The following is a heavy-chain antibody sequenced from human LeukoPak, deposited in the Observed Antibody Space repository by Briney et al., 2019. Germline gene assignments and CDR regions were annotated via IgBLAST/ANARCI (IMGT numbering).Heavy chain of an antibody. Sequence: SETLSLTRTVSGGSISSSSYYWGWIRQPPGKGLEWIGSIYYSGSTYYNPSLKSRVTISVDTSKNQFSLKLSSVTAADTAVYYCAQSRPKGYWFDPWGQGTLVTVSS. CDR3: AQSRPKGYWFDP. D-gene: IGHD3-22*01. CDR2: IYYSGST. V-gene: IGHV4-39*01. CDR1: GGSISSSSYY. J-gene: IGHJ5*02.